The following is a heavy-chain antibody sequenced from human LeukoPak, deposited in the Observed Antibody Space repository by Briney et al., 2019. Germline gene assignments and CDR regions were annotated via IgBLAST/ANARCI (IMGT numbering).Heavy chain of an antibody. CDR1: GYTFTGYY. CDR3: ARDPYSSGWYNWFDP. CDR2: INPNSGGT. Sequence: GASVKLSCKASGYTFTGYYMHWVRQAPGQALEWMGWINPNSGGTNYAQKFQGRVTMTRDTSISTAYMELSRLRSDDTAVYYCARDPYSSGWYNWFDPWGQGTLVTVSS. D-gene: IGHD6-19*01. V-gene: IGHV1-2*02. J-gene: IGHJ5*02.